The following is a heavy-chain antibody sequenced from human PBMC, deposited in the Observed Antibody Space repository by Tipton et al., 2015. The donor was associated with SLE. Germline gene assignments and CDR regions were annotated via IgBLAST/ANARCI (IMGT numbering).Heavy chain of an antibody. CDR3: ARPSSIKTRGDAFDI. D-gene: IGHD6-6*01. J-gene: IGHJ3*02. Sequence: SLRLSCAASGFTFSSYWMHWIRQAPGKGLEWISCISSSGSTIYYADSVKGRFTISRDNAKNSLYLQVNSLSAEDTAVYYCARPSSIKTRGDAFDIWGQGTMVTVSS. CDR1: GFTFSSYW. V-gene: IGHV3-11*01. CDR2: ISSSGSTI.